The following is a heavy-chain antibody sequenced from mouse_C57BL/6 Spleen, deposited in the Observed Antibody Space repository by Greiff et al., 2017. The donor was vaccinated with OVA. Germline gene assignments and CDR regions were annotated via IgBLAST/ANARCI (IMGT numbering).Heavy chain of an antibody. CDR3: ARYDGYDVTWFAY. CDR2: IRNKANGYTT. J-gene: IGHJ3*01. V-gene: IGHV7-3*01. Sequence: EVMLVESGGGLVQPGGSLSLSCAASGFTFTDYYMSWVRQPPGKALEWLGFIRNKANGYTTEYSASVKGRFTISRDNSQSILYLQMNALRAEDSATYYCARYDGYDVTWFAYWGQGTLVTVSA. CDR1: GFTFTDYY. D-gene: IGHD2-2*01.